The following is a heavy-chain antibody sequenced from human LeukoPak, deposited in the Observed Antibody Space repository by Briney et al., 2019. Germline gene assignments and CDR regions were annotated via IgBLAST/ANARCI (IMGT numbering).Heavy chain of an antibody. J-gene: IGHJ4*02. CDR2: IYYSGST. V-gene: IGHV4-39*07. D-gene: IGHD6-13*01. CDR3: ARRSPGYSSSWYWAPKYYFDY. Sequence: KPGGSLRLSCTASGFTFGDYAMSWVRQAPGKGLEWIGSIYYSGSTYYNPSLKSRVTISVDTSKNQFSLKLSSVTAAETAVYYCARRSPGYSSSWYWAPKYYFDYWGQGTLVTVSS. CDR1: GFTFGDYA.